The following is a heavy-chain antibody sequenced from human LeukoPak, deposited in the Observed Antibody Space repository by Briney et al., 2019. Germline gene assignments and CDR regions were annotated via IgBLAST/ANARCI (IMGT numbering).Heavy chain of an antibody. V-gene: IGHV1-2*02. CDR1: GYTFSDYY. CDR3: AGVYYDGSGSFDY. J-gene: IGHJ4*02. CDR2: INPNSGGT. Sequence: GASVKVSCEASGYTFSDYYMHWVRQAPGQGLEWMGWINPNSGGTKYAQKFQGRVTMTRDTSISTAYMELSRLRSDDTAVYYCAGVYYDGSGSFDYWGQGTLVTVSS. D-gene: IGHD3-22*01.